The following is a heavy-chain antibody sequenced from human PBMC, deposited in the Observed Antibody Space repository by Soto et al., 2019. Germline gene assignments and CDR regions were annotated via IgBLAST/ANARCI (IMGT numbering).Heavy chain of an antibody. CDR3: VRDAGYSSGGRYYYYGMDV. CDR1: GSTFSAYG. J-gene: IGHJ6*02. V-gene: IGHV3-30*03. D-gene: IGHD6-19*01. CDR2: ISYDGSIK. Sequence: QVQLVESGGGVVQPGTSPRLSCAASGSTFSAYGMHWVRQAPGKGLEWVAVISYDGSIKYHADSVKGRLTISRDNSKNTLYLQMISLRAEDTAVYYCVRDAGYSSGGRYYYYGMDVWGQGTTVTVSS.